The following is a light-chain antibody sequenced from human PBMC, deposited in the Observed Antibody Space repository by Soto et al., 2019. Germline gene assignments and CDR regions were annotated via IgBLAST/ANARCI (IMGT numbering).Light chain of an antibody. CDR3: QQYGSSPIT. CDR2: GST. Sequence: EIVLTQSPGTLSLSPGERATLSCRASQRVRRSYLAWCQQKPGQAPRLLIYGSTRRATGIADRFSSSGSGKDFTLTISRLEHDDFAVYYCQQYGSSPITFGQGTRLEIK. CDR1: QRVRRSY. V-gene: IGKV3-20*01. J-gene: IGKJ5*01.